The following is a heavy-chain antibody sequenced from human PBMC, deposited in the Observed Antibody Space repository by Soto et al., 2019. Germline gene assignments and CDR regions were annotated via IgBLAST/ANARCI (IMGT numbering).Heavy chain of an antibody. CDR3: ARLHRVTLNYDFWSGSPGWYFDY. CDR1: GYSFTSYW. D-gene: IGHD3-3*01. Sequence: PGESLKISCKGSGYSFTSYWIGWVRQMPGKGLEWMGIIYPGDSDTRYSPSFQGQVTISADKSISTAYLQWSSLKASDTAMYYCARLHRVTLNYDFWSGSPGWYFDYWGQGTLVTVSS. J-gene: IGHJ4*02. CDR2: IYPGDSDT. V-gene: IGHV5-51*01.